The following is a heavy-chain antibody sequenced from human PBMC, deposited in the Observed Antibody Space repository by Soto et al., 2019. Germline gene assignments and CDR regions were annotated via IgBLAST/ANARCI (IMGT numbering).Heavy chain of an antibody. CDR3: ARDRSSSWYAAWFDP. CDR1: GFTFSSYS. D-gene: IGHD6-13*01. V-gene: IGHV3-48*01. CDR2: ISSSSSTI. Sequence: PGGSLRLSCAASGFTFSSYSMNWVRQAPGKGLEWVSYISSSSSTIYYADSVKGRFTISRDNAKNSLYLQMNSLRAEDTAVYYCARDRSSSWYAAWFDPWGQGTLVTVSS. J-gene: IGHJ5*02.